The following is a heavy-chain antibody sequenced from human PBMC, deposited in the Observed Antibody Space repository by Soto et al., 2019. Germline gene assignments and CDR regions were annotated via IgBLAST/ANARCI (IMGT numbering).Heavy chain of an antibody. CDR1: GYSFTSYW. V-gene: IGHV5-51*03. J-gene: IGHJ3*01. CDR2: IYPGDSDT. CDR3: ARPPLTRLGRDAFAL. D-gene: IGHD3-16*01. Sequence: EVQLVQSGAEVKKPGESLKISCKGSGYSFTSYWIGWVRQMPGKGLEWMGIIYPGDSDTRYSPSFQGQVTISADKSISTAYLQWSSLKASDTAMSYCARPPLTRLGRDAFALWGQGTMVTVSS.